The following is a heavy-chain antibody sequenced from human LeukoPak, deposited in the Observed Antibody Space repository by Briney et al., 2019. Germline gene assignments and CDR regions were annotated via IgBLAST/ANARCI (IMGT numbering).Heavy chain of an antibody. CDR2: IIPIFGTA. Sequence: SVKVSCKASGGTFSSYAISWVRQAPGQGLEWMGGIIPIFGTANYARKFQGRVTITADESTSTAYMELSSLRSEDTAVYYCARRIAVAEAYYYGMDVWGQGTTVTVSS. CDR1: GGTFSSYA. J-gene: IGHJ6*02. V-gene: IGHV1-69*13. D-gene: IGHD6-19*01. CDR3: ARRIAVAEAYYYGMDV.